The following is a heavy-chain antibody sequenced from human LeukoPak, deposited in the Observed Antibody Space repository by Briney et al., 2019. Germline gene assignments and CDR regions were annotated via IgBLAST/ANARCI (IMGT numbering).Heavy chain of an antibody. Sequence: SETLSLTCTVSGGSISSYYWSWIRQPPGKGLEWIGYIYYSGSTNYNPSLKSRVTISVDTSKNQFSLKLSSVTAADTAVYYCARLPSGWYYFDYWGQGTLVTVSS. CDR2: IYYSGST. CDR3: ARLPSGWYYFDY. V-gene: IGHV4-59*08. CDR1: GGSISSYY. D-gene: IGHD6-19*01. J-gene: IGHJ4*02.